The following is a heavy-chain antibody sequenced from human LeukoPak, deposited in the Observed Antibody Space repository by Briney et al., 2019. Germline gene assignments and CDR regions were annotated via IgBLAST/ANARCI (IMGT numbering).Heavy chain of an antibody. Sequence: SQTLSLTCAVSGGSISSGGYSWSWIRQPPGKGLEWIGYIYHSGSTYYNPSLKSRVTISVDRSKNQFSLKLSSVTAPDTAAYYCASYTLIDAFDIWGQGTMVTVSS. CDR1: GGSISSGGYS. CDR2: IYHSGST. CDR3: ASYTLIDAFDI. J-gene: IGHJ3*02. V-gene: IGHV4-30-2*01. D-gene: IGHD2-2*02.